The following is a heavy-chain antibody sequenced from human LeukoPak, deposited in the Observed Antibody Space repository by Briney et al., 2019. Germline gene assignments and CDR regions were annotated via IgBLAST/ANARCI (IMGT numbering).Heavy chain of an antibody. V-gene: IGHV3-43*01. CDR1: GFTFDDYT. CDR3: AKGFSEQQLALDY. CDR2: ISWDGGST. Sequence: PTGGSLRLSCAASGFTFDDYTMHWVRQAPGKGLEWVSLISWDGGSTYYADSVKGRFTISRDNSKNSLYLQMNSLRTEDTALYYCAKGFSEQQLALDYWSQGTLVTVSS. J-gene: IGHJ4*02. D-gene: IGHD6-13*01.